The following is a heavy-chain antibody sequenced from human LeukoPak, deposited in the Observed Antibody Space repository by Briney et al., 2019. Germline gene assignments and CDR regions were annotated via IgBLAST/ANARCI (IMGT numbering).Heavy chain of an antibody. CDR2: MYYTGNT. J-gene: IGHJ5*02. CDR3: ARVLAAAGNNWFDP. CDR1: GGSISSGGYS. V-gene: IGHV4-30-4*07. Sequence: SATLSLTCAVSGGSISSGGYSWSWLRQPPGKGLEWIADMYYTGNTYYNPSLKSRVTISVDTSKNQYSLKLSSVTAADTAMYYCARVLAAAGNNWFDPWGQGTLVTVSS. D-gene: IGHD6-13*01.